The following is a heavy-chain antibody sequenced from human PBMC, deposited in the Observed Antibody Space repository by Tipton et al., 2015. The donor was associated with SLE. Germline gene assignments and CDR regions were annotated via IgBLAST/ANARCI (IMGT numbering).Heavy chain of an antibody. CDR2: IYHSGST. V-gene: IGHV4-4*02. J-gene: IGHJ2*01. CDR1: GGSISSSNW. CDR3: AREVGAARPFDL. D-gene: IGHD6-6*01. Sequence: TLSLTCAVSGGSISSSNWWSWVRQPPGKGLEWIGEIYHSGSTNYNPSLKSQITISVDKSKNRFSLKLSSVTAADTAVYYCAREVGAARPFDLWGRGTLVTVSS.